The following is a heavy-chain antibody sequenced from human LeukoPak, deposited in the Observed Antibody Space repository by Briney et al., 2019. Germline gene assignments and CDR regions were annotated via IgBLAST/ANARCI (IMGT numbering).Heavy chain of an antibody. V-gene: IGHV1-69*05. CDR2: IIPIFGTA. J-gene: IGHJ6*03. CDR3: AGGYYMYYYYYYMDV. CDR1: GGTFSSYA. D-gene: IGHD3-22*01. Sequence: SVKVSCKASGGTFSSYAISWVRQAPGQGLEWMGRIIPIFGTANYAQKFRGRVTITTDESTSTAYMELSSLRSEDTAVYYCAGGYYMYYYYYYMDVWGKGTTVTVSS.